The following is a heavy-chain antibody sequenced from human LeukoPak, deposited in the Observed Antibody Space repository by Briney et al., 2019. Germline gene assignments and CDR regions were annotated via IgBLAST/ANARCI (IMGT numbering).Heavy chain of an antibody. V-gene: IGHV3-64D*06. Sequence: SGRSLRLSSSGCGFGFSIYVMHEVRQAPGEGMQYVSTISSNGGSTYYADSVKGRFTISRDNSKNTLYFQMSSLRAEDTAVYYCVKAAAPWQWLPDWGQGTLVIVSS. CDR3: VKAAAPWQWLPD. D-gene: IGHD6-19*01. J-gene: IGHJ4*02. CDR1: GFGFSIYV. CDR2: ISSNGGST.